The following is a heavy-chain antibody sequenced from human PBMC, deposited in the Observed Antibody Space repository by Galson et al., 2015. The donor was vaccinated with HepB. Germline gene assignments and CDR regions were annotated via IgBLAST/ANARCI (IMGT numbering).Heavy chain of an antibody. CDR3: ARGKTTGTTFFPFDY. V-gene: IGHV1-69*13. CDR2: IIPVFGGA. CDR1: GGGFSDHG. Sequence: SVKVSCKASGGGFSDHGISWMRQAPGQGLEWMGGIIPVFGGANYAQKFQGRVTITADESTSTVYMELNSLRSEDTALYYCARGKTTGTTFFPFDYWGQGTLVTFSS. D-gene: IGHD1-1*01. J-gene: IGHJ4*02.